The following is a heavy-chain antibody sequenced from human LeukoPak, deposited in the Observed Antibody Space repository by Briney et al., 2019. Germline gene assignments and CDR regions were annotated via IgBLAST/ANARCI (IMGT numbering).Heavy chain of an antibody. CDR2: ISSSSSHI. D-gene: IGHD6-13*01. J-gene: IGHJ2*01. Sequence: PGGSLRLSCAASGFTFSSYTMNWVRQAPGKGLEWVSSISSSSSHIYYGDSLKGRFTISRDNAKNSLYLQMNSLRAEDTAVYYCARDPSSLWSSWYSWHFDLWGRGTLVTVSS. CDR1: GFTFSSYT. CDR3: ARDPSSLWSSWYSWHFDL. V-gene: IGHV3-21*01.